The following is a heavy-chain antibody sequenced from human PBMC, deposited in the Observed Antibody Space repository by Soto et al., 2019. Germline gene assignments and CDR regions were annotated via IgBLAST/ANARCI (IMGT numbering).Heavy chain of an antibody. Sequence: SCKASGGTFSNYAFSWVRQAPGKGLEWVGRIKSKTDGGTTDYAAPVKGRFTISRDDSKNTLYLQMNSLKTEDTAVYYCTTDFSGYSSDWDYYYGMDVWGQGTTVTVSS. CDR2: IKSKTDGGTT. CDR3: TTDFSGYSSDWDYYYGMDV. D-gene: IGHD6-19*01. V-gene: IGHV3-15*01. J-gene: IGHJ6*02. CDR1: GGTFSNYA.